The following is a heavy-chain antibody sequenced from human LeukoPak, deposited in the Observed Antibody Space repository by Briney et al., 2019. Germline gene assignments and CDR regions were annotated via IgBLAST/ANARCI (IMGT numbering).Heavy chain of an antibody. J-gene: IGHJ5*02. CDR3: ARTMGNYDILTGPSNNWFDL. CDR2: ISAYNGNT. Sequence: ASVKVSCKASGYTFTSYGISWVRQAPGQGLEWMGWISAYNGNTNYAQKLQGRVTMTTDTSTSTAYMELRSLRSDDTAVYYCARTMGNYDILTGPSNNWFDLWGQGTLVTVSS. CDR1: GYTFTSYG. D-gene: IGHD3-9*01. V-gene: IGHV1-18*01.